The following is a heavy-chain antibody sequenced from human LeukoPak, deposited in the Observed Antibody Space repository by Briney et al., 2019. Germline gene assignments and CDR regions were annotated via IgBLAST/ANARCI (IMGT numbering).Heavy chain of an antibody. J-gene: IGHJ4*02. CDR2: IIPIFGTA. D-gene: IGHD3-22*01. V-gene: IGHV1-69*05. Sequence: SVKVSCKASGGTFISYAISWVRQAPGQGLEWMGRIIPIFGTANYAQKFQGRVTITTDESTSTAYMELSSLRSEDTAVYYCATTYYYDSSGYYPGGDYFDYWGQGTLVTVSS. CDR1: GGTFISYA. CDR3: ATTYYYDSSGYYPGGDYFDY.